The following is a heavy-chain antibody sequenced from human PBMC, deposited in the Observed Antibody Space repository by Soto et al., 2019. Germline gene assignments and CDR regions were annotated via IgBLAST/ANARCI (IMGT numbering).Heavy chain of an antibody. CDR2: IYLDDDK. V-gene: IGHV2-5*02. D-gene: IGHD2-21*02. Sequence: QITLKESGPTLVKPTQTLTLICTFSGLSLSTTGVGVGCIRHPPGKALEWLALIYLDDDKRYSPSLKSRHTITTDTSKNQVDLTMTNMDPVDTATYYCVQSRCGGDCLQSYSSHSYYGLDVWGQGTTVTVSS. J-gene: IGHJ6*02. CDR3: VQSRCGGDCLQSYSSHSYYGLDV. CDR1: GLSLSTTGVG.